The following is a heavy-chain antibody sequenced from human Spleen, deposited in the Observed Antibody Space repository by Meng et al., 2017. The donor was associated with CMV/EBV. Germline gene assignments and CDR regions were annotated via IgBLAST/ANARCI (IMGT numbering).Heavy chain of an antibody. Sequence: SNCWTLVSQVPRKGLEWIGEIYHSESTNYNPALKSRVTISVDKFKNQFSLKLGSVTAADTAVYYCARIERRRILKYCGSDCSTTDYWGQGTLVTVSS. J-gene: IGHJ4*02. CDR2: IYHSEST. CDR3: ARIERRRILKYCGSDCSTTDY. CDR1: SNC. D-gene: IGHD2-21*02. V-gene: IGHV4-4*02.